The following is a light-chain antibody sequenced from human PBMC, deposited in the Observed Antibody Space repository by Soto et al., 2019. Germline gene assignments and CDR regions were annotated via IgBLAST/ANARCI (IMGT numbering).Light chain of an antibody. CDR2: DNN. Sequence: QSVLTQPPSVSAAPGQKVTISWSGSSSNIGNNYVSWYQQLPGTAPKLLIYDNNKRPSGIPDRFSGSKSGTSATLGITGLQTGDEADYYCGTWDSSLSAFVFGTGTKVTV. V-gene: IGLV1-51*01. CDR3: GTWDSSLSAFV. CDR1: SSNIGNNY. J-gene: IGLJ1*01.